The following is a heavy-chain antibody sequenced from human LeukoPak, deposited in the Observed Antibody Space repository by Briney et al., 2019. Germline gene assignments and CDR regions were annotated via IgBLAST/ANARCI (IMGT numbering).Heavy chain of an antibody. D-gene: IGHD3-10*01. Sequence: GGSLRLSCAASGFTFSTYWMHWVRQAPGEGPVWVSRINPDGSTTTYADSVKGRFTISRDNAKNTLYLQMNSLRAEDTAVYYCARVRVGAYDFEYWGQGALVTVSS. V-gene: IGHV3-74*01. CDR1: GFTFSTYW. CDR3: ARVRVGAYDFEY. J-gene: IGHJ4*02. CDR2: INPDGSTT.